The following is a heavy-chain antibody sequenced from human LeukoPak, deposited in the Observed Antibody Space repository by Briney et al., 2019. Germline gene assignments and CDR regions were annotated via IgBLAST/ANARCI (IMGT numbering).Heavy chain of an antibody. D-gene: IGHD2-2*01. CDR2: INPNSGGT. CDR3: ARALSIVVVPAAIGWFDP. Sequence: GASVKVSCKASGYTFTGYYMHWVRQAPGQGLEWMGWINPNSGGTNYAQKFQGRVTMTRDTSISTAYMELSRLGSDDTAVYYCARALSIVVVPAAIGWFDPWGQGTLVTVSS. CDR1: GYTFTGYY. J-gene: IGHJ5*02. V-gene: IGHV1-2*02.